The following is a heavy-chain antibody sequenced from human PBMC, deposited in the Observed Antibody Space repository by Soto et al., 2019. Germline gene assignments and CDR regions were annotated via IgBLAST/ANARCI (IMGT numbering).Heavy chain of an antibody. CDR3: AKERGSNSLHPSYNWFDT. V-gene: IGHV1-2*02. CDR2: INTNNGGA. J-gene: IGHJ5*02. D-gene: IGHD6-13*01. Sequence: GASVKVSCKASGYIFTEYHIHWVRQAPGQGLEFMGWINTNNGGAGSAQQFQGRVIVTRDTSINTVYLELSNLRSDDTAVYFCAKERGSNSLHPSYNWFDTWHQGTLVAVCS. CDR1: GYIFTEYH.